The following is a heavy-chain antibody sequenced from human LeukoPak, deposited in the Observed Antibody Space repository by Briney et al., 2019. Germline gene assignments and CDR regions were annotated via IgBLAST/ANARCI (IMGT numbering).Heavy chain of an antibody. D-gene: IGHD1-26*01. Sequence: GGSLTLSCEDSGFTFRSYEMNWVRQAPGKGLEWIAYLSSSGSAFSYADSVKGRFTIARDNAKNSLYLQMNSLRAEDTAVYYCARVRFGGSKYYFDYWGQGTLVTVSS. CDR2: LSSSGSAF. CDR1: GFTFRSYE. CDR3: ARVRFGGSKYYFDY. V-gene: IGHV3-48*03. J-gene: IGHJ4*02.